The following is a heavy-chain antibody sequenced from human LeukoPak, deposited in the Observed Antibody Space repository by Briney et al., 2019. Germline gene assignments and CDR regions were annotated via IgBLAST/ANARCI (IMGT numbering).Heavy chain of an antibody. CDR3: ARDQVEGTYYHILTGYYSAPPRGDY. V-gene: IGHV3-21*01. Sequence: PGGSLRLSCAASGFTLSSYSMNWVRQAPGKGLEWVSSISSNRSYIYYTDSVKGRFTISRDNAKNTLYLQVNSLRAEDTAVYDWARDQVEGTYYHILTGYYSAPPRGDYWGEGTLVSVSS. CDR2: ISSNRSYI. D-gene: IGHD3-9*01. CDR1: GFTLSSYS. J-gene: IGHJ4*02.